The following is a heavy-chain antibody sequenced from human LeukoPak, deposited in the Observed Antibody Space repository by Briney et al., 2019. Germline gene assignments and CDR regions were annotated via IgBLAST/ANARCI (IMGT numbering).Heavy chain of an antibody. D-gene: IGHD3-9*01. J-gene: IGHJ3*02. V-gene: IGHV4-59*01. Sequence: SETLSLTCTVSGGPISSYYWSWIRQPPGKGLEWIGYIYYSGSTNYNPSLKSRVTISVDTSKNQFSLKLSSVTAADTAAYYCAREAEYYDILTGYYVRAFDIWGQGTMVTVSS. CDR1: GGPISSYY. CDR2: IYYSGST. CDR3: AREAEYYDILTGYYVRAFDI.